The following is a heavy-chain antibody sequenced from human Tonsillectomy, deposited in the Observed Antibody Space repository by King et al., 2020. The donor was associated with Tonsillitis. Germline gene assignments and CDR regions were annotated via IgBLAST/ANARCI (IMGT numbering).Heavy chain of an antibody. CDR1: GFTFDDYA. Sequence: VQLVESRGGLVQPGRSLRLSCAASGFTFDDYAMHWVRQAPGKGLEWVSGISWNSGSIGYADSVKGRFTISRDNAKNSLYLQMNSLRAEDTALYYCAKDMRESSGYYGFDYWGQGTLVTVSS. CDR2: ISWNSGSI. CDR3: AKDMRESSGYYGFDY. J-gene: IGHJ4*02. D-gene: IGHD3-22*01. V-gene: IGHV3-9*01.